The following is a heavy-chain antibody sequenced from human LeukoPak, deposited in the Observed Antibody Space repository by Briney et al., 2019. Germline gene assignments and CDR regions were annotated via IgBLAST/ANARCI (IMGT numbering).Heavy chain of an antibody. CDR3: AKEYSSGWYYFDY. CDR1: GFTFVDYA. D-gene: IGHD6-19*01. Sequence: PGGSLRLSCAASGFTFVDYAMHWVRQAPGKGLEWVSGISWNSGSIGYADSVKGRFTISRDNAKNSLYLQMNSLRAEDTALYYCAKEYSSGWYYFDYWGQGTLVTVSS. CDR2: ISWNSGSI. V-gene: IGHV3-9*01. J-gene: IGHJ4*02.